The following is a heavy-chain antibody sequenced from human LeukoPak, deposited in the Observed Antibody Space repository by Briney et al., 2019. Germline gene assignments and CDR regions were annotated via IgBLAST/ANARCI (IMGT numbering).Heavy chain of an antibody. J-gene: IGHJ6*02. CDR1: GFTFSSYA. CDR2: ISGSGGST. Sequence: PGGSLRLSCAASGFTFSSYAMSWVRQAPGKGLEWVSAISGSGGSTYYADSVKGRFTISRDNAKNSLYLQMNSLRAEDTAVYYCAGGTSPTLYYYYYYGMDVWGQGTTVTVSS. CDR3: AGGTSPTLYYYYYYGMDV. V-gene: IGHV3-23*01. D-gene: IGHD2-2*01.